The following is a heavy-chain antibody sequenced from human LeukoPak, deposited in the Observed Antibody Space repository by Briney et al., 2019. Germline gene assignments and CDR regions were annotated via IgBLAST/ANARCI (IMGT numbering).Heavy chain of an antibody. J-gene: IGHJ4*02. V-gene: IGHV1-69*05. CDR2: IIPIFGTA. CDR1: GGTFSSYA. CDR3: AASRRGWRYFDY. D-gene: IGHD3-10*01. Sequence: ASVKVSCKASGGTFSSYAISWVRQAPGQGLEWMGGIIPIFGTANYAQKFQERVTITRDMSTSTAYMELSSLRSEDTAVYYCAASRRGWRYFDYWGQGTLVTVSS.